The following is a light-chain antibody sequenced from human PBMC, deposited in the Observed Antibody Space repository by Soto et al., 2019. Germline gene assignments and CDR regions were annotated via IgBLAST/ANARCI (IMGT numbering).Light chain of an antibody. V-gene: IGLV2-14*01. Sequence: QSALAQPASVSGSPGQSITISCTGTSSDVGRYRYVSWYQQHPGKAPKLIIYEVNNRPSGVSFRFSGSKSGNTASLTISGLQAEDEAEYYCSSYTSDSTSVFGTGTKVTVL. J-gene: IGLJ1*01. CDR2: EVN. CDR1: SSDVGRYRY. CDR3: SSYTSDSTSV.